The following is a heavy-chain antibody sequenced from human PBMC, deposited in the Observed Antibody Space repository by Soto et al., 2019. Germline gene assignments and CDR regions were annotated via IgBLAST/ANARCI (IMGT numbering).Heavy chain of an antibody. CDR3: ARDVQSDTAVAGTPTWFDP. CDR2: ISPIFGTA. CDR1: GGTFSSYA. Sequence: QVQLVQSGAEVKKPGSSVKVSCKASGGTFSSYAISWVRQAPGQGLEWMGGISPIFGTANYAQKFQGRVTITADESTSTAYMELSSLRSENTAVYYCARDVQSDTAVAGTPTWFDPWGQGTLVTVSS. V-gene: IGHV1-69*12. D-gene: IGHD6-19*01. J-gene: IGHJ5*02.